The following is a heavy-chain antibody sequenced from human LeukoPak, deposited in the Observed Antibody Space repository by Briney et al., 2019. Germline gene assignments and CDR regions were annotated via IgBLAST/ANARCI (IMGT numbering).Heavy chain of an antibody. CDR3: AKASTGYCSGGSCYSFDY. CDR2: ISGSGGST. CDR1: GFTFSSYA. Sequence: PGASLRLSCAASGFTFSSYAMIWVRQAPGKGLEWVSAISGSGGSTYYADSVKGRFTISRDNSKNTLYLQMNSLRAEDTAVYYCAKASTGYCSGGSCYSFDYWGQGTLVTVSS. V-gene: IGHV3-23*01. D-gene: IGHD2-15*01. J-gene: IGHJ4*02.